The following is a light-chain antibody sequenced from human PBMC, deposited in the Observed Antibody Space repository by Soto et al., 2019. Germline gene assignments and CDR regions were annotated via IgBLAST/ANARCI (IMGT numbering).Light chain of an antibody. J-gene: IGKJ1*01. CDR3: QHYNRYPEA. Sequence: DIQMTQSPSTLSGSVGDRVTITWGASQTISSWLAWYQQKKGKAPKLLIYKASTLKSGVPSRLRGSGSGTEFTLTISSLQPDDFATYYCQHYNRYPEAFGHGTKVDIK. CDR2: KAS. CDR1: QTISSW. V-gene: IGKV1-5*03.